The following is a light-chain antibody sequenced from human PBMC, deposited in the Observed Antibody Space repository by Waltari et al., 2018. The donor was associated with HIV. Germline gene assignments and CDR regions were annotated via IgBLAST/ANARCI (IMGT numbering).Light chain of an antibody. CDR2: AAS. V-gene: IGKV1-27*01. Sequence: DIQMTQSPSSLSASVGDRVSITCRASKGISTYLAWYQQKPGKVPKLLIYAASTLQSGVPSRFSGSGSGTDFTLTISSLQPEDVATYYCQKYNSAPLFTFGPGTKVDIK. CDR1: KGISTY. J-gene: IGKJ3*01. CDR3: QKYNSAPLFT.